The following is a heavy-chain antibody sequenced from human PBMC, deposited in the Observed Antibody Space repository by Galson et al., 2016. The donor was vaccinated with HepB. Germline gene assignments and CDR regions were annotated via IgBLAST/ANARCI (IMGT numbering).Heavy chain of an antibody. CDR1: GGSISSGSHY. V-gene: IGHV4-39*01. D-gene: IGHD3-22*01. J-gene: IGHJ3*02. CDR3: ARREGVHYSDRSDLADDAFNI. Sequence: ETLSLTCTVSGGSISSGSHYWGWIRQPPGKGLEWIGSIYYSGNTHYNPSLKSRVTISVDTSKNQFSLKLNSVTAADTAVYFCARREGVHYSDRSDLADDAFNIWGQGTMVTVSS. CDR2: IYYSGNT.